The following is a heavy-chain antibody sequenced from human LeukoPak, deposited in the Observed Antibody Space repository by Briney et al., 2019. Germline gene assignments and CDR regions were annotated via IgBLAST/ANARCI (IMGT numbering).Heavy chain of an antibody. J-gene: IGHJ4*02. CDR2: ISSSGSTI. D-gene: IGHD3-10*01. V-gene: IGHV3-11*01. CDR3: AKSITMVRGVILDY. CDR1: GFTFSDYY. Sequence: GGSLRLSCAASGFTFSDYYMSWIRQAPGKGLEWVSYISSSGSTIYYADSVKGRFTISRDNAKNSLYLQMNSLRPEDTALYYCAKSITMVRGVILDYWGQGTLVTVSS.